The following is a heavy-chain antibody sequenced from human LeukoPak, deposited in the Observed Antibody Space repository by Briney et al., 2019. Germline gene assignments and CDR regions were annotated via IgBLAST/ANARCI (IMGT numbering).Heavy chain of an antibody. J-gene: IGHJ2*01. CDR3: ARYDFILISYFDL. CDR1: GFTFTSSA. D-gene: IGHD3-3*01. Sequence: ASVKVSCKASGFTFTSSAVQWVRQARGQRLEWIGWIVVGSGNTNYAQKFQERVTITRDMSTSTAYMELSSLRSEDTAVYHCARYDFILISYFDLWGRGALVTVSS. CDR2: IVVGSGNT. V-gene: IGHV1-58*01.